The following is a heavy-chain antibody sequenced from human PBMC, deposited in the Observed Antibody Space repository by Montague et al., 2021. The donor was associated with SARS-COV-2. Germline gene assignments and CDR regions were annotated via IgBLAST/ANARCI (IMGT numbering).Heavy chain of an antibody. CDR1: GGSFSGHY. D-gene: IGHD3-22*01. Sequence: SETLSLTCAVYGGSFSGHYWSWIRQPPGKGLEWIGEINNSGSTNYNPSLKSRVTISVDTSKNQFSLKLHPVTAADTAVYYCARGWIEVSMIVVVLTGASYYMDVWGKGTTVTVSS. J-gene: IGHJ6*03. V-gene: IGHV4-34*01. CDR2: INNSGST. CDR3: ARGWIEVSMIVVVLTGASYYMDV.